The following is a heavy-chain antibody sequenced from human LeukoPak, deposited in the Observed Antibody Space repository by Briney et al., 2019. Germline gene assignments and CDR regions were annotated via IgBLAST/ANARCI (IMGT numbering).Heavy chain of an antibody. V-gene: IGHV1-18*01. D-gene: IGHD3-22*01. CDR1: GYTFTSYG. CDR3: ARAADEGYYYFDY. CDR2: ISAYNGNT. J-gene: IGHJ4*02. Sequence: ASVKVSCKASGYTFTSYGISWVRQAPGQGLEWMGWISAYNGNTNYAQKFQGRVTMTRDTSISTAYMELSRLRSDDTAVYYCARAADEGYYYFDYWGQGTLVTVSS.